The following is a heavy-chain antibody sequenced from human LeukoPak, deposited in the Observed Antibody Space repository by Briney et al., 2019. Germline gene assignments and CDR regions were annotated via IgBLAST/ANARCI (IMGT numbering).Heavy chain of an antibody. CDR1: GGTFSSYA. J-gene: IGHJ5*02. CDR2: IIPIFGTA. V-gene: IGHV1-69*05. CDR3: AREGRNWFDP. Sequence: ASVKVSCKASGGTFSSYAISWVRQAPGQGLEWMGGIIPIFGTANYAQKFQGRVTITTDESTSTAYMELSSLRSEDTAVYYCAREGRNWFDPWGQGTLVTVSS.